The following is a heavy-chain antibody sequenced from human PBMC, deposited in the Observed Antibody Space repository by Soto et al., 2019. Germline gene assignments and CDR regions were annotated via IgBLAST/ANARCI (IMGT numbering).Heavy chain of an antibody. D-gene: IGHD6-19*01. CDR3: ASPDTYSSGWYDYYGMDV. CDR2: IDPSDSYT. J-gene: IGHJ6*02. CDR1: GYSFTSYW. Sequence: PGESLKISCNGSGYSFTSYWISWVRQMPGKGLEWMGRIDPSDSYTNYSPSFQGHVTISADKSISTAYLQWSSLKASDTAMYYCASPDTYSSGWYDYYGMDVWGQGTKVTVSS. V-gene: IGHV5-10-1*01.